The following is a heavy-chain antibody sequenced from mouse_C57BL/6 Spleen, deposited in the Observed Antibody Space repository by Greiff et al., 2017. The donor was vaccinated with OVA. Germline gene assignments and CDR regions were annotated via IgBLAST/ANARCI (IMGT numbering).Heavy chain of an antibody. V-gene: IGHV1-61*01. Sequence: QVQLKQPGAELVRPGSSVKLSCKASGYTFTSYWMDWVKQRPGQGLEWIGNIYPSDSETHYNQKFKDKATLTVDKSSSTAYMQLSSLTSEDSAVYYCARSDGYSWYFDVWGTGTTVTVSS. D-gene: IGHD2-3*01. J-gene: IGHJ1*03. CDR1: GYTFTSYW. CDR2: IYPSDSET. CDR3: ARSDGYSWYFDV.